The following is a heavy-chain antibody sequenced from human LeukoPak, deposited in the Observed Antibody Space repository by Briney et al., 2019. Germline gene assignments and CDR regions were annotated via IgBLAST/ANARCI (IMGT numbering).Heavy chain of an antibody. CDR2: ISYDGSNK. V-gene: IGHV3-30-3*01. CDR3: ARDPFNYDSSGYYSY. J-gene: IGHJ4*02. D-gene: IGHD3-22*01. CDR1: GFTFSSYA. Sequence: GGPLRLSCAASGFTFSSYAMHWVRQAPGKGLEWVAVISYDGSNKYYADSVKGRFTISRDNSKNTLYLQMNSLRAEDTAVYYCARDPFNYDSSGYYSYWGQGTLVTVSS.